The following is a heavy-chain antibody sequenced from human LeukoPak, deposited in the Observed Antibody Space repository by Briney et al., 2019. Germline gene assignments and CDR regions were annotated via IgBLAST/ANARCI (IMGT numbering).Heavy chain of an antibody. CDR2: INTNTGNA. J-gene: IGHJ6*02. D-gene: IGHD3-16*01. Sequence: RASVKVSCKASGYTFTSYAINWVRQAPGRGLEWMGWINTNTGNAAYAQGLTGRSVFSLDTSVSTAYLEISSLKAEDTAVYYCARPMGRYYYYGMDVWGQGTTVTVS. V-gene: IGHV7-4-1*02. CDR1: GYTFTSYA. CDR3: ARPMGRYYYYGMDV.